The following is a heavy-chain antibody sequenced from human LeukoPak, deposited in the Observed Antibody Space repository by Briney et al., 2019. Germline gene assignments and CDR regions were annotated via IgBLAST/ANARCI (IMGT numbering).Heavy chain of an antibody. V-gene: IGHV3-11*04. CDR2: ISRSGSFI. CDR1: GFTFSDYY. D-gene: IGHD3-3*01. Sequence: PGGSLRLSCAASGFTFSDYYMSWIRQTPGKGLEWVSYISRSGSFISYTGSVKGRFTISRDSAKNSLYLQMNSLRVEDTAVYYCARGFGVAYYYYSMDVWGKGTTVTISS. J-gene: IGHJ6*03. CDR3: ARGFGVAYYYYSMDV.